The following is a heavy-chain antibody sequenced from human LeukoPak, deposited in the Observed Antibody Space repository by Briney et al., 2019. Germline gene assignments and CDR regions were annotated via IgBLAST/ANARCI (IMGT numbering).Heavy chain of an antibody. V-gene: IGHV3-21*01. CDR2: ISSSSSYI. Sequence: PGGSLRLSCAASGFTFSSYSMNWVRQAPGKGLEWVSSISSSSSYIYYADSVKGLFTISRDNAKNSLYLQMNSLRAEDTAVYYCAARGYYYDSSGYLPSDYWGQGTLVTVSS. CDR3: AARGYYYDSSGYLPSDY. D-gene: IGHD3-22*01. J-gene: IGHJ4*02. CDR1: GFTFSSYS.